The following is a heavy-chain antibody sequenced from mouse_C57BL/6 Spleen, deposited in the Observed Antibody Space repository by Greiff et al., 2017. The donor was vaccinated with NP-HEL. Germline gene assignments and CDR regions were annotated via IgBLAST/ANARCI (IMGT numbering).Heavy chain of an antibody. V-gene: IGHV1-4*01. CDR3: AREGAEDAMDY. Sequence: VQLQESGAELARPGASVKMSCKASGYTFTSYTMHWVKQRPGQGLEWIGYINPSSGYTKYNQKFKDKATLTADKSSSTAYMQLSSLTSEDSAVYYCAREGAEDAMDYWGQGTSVTVSS. CDR1: GYTFTSYT. CDR2: INPSSGYT. J-gene: IGHJ4*01.